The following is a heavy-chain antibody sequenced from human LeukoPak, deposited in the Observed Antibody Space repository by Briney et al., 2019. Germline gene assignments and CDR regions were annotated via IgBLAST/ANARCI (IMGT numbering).Heavy chain of an antibody. Sequence: GESLRLSCAASEFIFNSHWMTWVRQAPGKGLQWVASIRQDGNVKYYVDSVQGRFTISRDNAMNSLYLQMNNLGVEDMAVYYCARWSHDSYGYYWISSWGQGTLVTVSS. V-gene: IGHV3-7*01. CDR3: ARWSHDSYGYYWISS. CDR2: IRQDGNVK. J-gene: IGHJ5*02. D-gene: IGHD3-22*01. CDR1: EFIFNSHW.